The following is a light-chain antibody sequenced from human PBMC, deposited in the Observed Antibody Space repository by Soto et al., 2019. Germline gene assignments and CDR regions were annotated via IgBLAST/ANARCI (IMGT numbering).Light chain of an antibody. V-gene: IGLV2-14*03. J-gene: IGLJ1*01. CDR2: DVS. CDR3: SSFTADNTQV. CDR1: GSDVGGYNY. Sequence: QSVLTQPASVSGSPGQPLTISCAGSGSDVGGYNYVSWYQQHPGKAPKLIIYDVSSRPSGVSIRFSGSKSVNTASLTISGLQAEDEADHYCSSFTADNTQVFGTGTKLTVL.